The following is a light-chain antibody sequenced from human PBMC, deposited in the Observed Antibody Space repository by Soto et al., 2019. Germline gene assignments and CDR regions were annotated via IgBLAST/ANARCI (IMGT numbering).Light chain of an antibody. CDR2: GAS. CDR1: QSVSANY. Sequence: EVVLTQSPATLSLSPGERATLSCRANQSVSANYLAWYQQKPGQAPRLLIYGASSRATGIPDRFSGSGSGTDFTLTISRLEPEDFAVFYCHQYGSSPFPFGPGTKVDIK. V-gene: IGKV3-20*01. CDR3: HQYGSSPFP. J-gene: IGKJ3*01.